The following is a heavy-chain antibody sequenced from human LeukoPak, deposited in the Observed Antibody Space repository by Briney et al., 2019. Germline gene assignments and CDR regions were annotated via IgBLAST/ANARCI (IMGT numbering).Heavy chain of an antibody. V-gene: IGHV3-15*01. CDR3: TTDPVVVVPAAIMGYYYYMDV. CDR2: IKSKTDGGTT. J-gene: IGHJ6*03. CDR1: GFTFSNAW. Sequence: GGSLRLSCAASGFTFSNAWMSWVRQAPGKGLEWVGRIKSKTDGGTTDYAAPVKGRFTISRDDSKNTLYLQMNSLKTEDTAVYYCTTDPVVVVPAAIMGYYYYMDVWGRGTTVTVSS. D-gene: IGHD2-2*02.